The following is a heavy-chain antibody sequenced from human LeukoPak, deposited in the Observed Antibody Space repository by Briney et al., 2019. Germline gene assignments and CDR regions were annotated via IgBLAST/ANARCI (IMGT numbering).Heavy chain of an antibody. CDR2: IGTAGDT. D-gene: IGHD4-17*01. CDR1: GFTFSSYD. J-gene: IGHJ4*02. CDR3: ARGRGAIGYGDARFDY. Sequence: GGSLRLSCAASGFTFSSYDMHWVRQATGKGLEWVSAIGTAGDTYYPGSVKGRFTISRENAKNSLYLRMNSLRAGDTAVYYCARGRGAIGYGDARFDYWGQGTLVTVSS. V-gene: IGHV3-13*01.